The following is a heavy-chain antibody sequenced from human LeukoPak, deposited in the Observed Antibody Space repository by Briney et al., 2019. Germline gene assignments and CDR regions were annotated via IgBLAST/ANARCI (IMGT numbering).Heavy chain of an antibody. D-gene: IGHD3-3*01. CDR2: IYYSGST. V-gene: IGHV4-59*01. J-gene: IGHJ6*03. Sequence: PSETLSLTCTVSGGSISSYYWSWIRQPPGKGLEWIGYIYYSGSTNYNPSLKSRVTISVDTSKNQFSLKLSSVTAADTAVYYCARDSAYYDFWSGLEPTFMDVWGKGTTVTVSS. CDR1: GGSISSYY. CDR3: ARDSAYYDFWSGLEPTFMDV.